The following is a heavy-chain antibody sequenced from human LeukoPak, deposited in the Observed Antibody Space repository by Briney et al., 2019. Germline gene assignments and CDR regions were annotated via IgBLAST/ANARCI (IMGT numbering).Heavy chain of an antibody. Sequence: GGSLRLSCAASGFTFSSYSMNWVCRAPGKGLEWVSSISSSSSYIYYADSVKGRFTISRDNAKNSLYLQMNSLKAEDTAVYYCARAEDYYYYMDVWGKRTTVTVSS. J-gene: IGHJ6*03. CDR1: GFTFSSYS. V-gene: IGHV3-21*01. CDR2: ISSSSSYI. CDR3: ARAEDYYYYMDV.